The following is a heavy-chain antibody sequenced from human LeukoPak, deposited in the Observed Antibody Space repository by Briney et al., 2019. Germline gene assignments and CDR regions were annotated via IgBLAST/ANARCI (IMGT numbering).Heavy chain of an antibody. D-gene: IGHD6-13*01. CDR1: GFTFDDYA. CDR2: ISWNGGSI. CDR3: AKAAGAHSSSWGYFDY. J-gene: IGHJ4*02. Sequence: GRSLRLSCAASGFTFDDYAMQWVRQAPGKGLEWVSGISWNGGSIAYADSVKGRFTISRDNAKNSLYLQMNTLRAEDAALYYCAKAAGAHSSSWGYFDYWGQGTLVTVSS. V-gene: IGHV3-9*01.